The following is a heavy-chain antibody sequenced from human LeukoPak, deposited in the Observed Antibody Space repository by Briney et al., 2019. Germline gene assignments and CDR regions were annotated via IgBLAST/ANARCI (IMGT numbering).Heavy chain of an antibody. D-gene: IGHD3-9*01. J-gene: IGHJ6*03. CDR2: ISGSGGST. V-gene: IGHV3-23*01. CDR3: AKVRDYDILTGYYEDYYYYYMDV. CDR1: GFTFSSYA. Sequence: GGSLRLSCAASGFTFSSYAMSWVRQAPGKGLEWVSAISGSGGSTYYADSVKGRFTISRGNSKNTLYLQMNSLRAEDTAVYYCAKVRDYDILTGYYEDYYYYYMDVWGKGTTVTVSS.